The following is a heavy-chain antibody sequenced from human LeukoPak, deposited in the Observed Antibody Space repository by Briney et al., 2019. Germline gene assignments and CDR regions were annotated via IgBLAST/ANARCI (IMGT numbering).Heavy chain of an antibody. V-gene: IGHV3-64D*06. CDR2: ISSNGVST. CDR1: GFTFGSYT. J-gene: IGHJ4*02. D-gene: IGHD6-19*01. Sequence: PGGSLRLSCSASGFTFGSYTMHGVRQAPGKGLEYVSTISSNGVSTYYADSVKGRFTISRDNSKNTLYLQMSSLRAEDTAVYYCVKAQGIAVAGYFDYWGQGTLVTVPS. CDR3: VKAQGIAVAGYFDY.